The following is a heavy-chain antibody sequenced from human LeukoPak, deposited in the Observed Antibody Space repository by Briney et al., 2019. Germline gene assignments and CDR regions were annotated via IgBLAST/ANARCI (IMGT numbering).Heavy chain of an antibody. J-gene: IGHJ4*02. D-gene: IGHD4-11*01. CDR3: AKSSHRYSNYPLDY. CDR2: ISISGGST. V-gene: IGHV3-23*01. Sequence: GGSLRLSCAASRFTFSSYAMSWVRLAPGKGLEWVSGISISGGSTYYADSVKGRFTISRDNSKNTLYLQMNSLRAEDTAVYYCAKSSHRYSNYPLDYWGQGTLVTVSS. CDR1: RFTFSSYA.